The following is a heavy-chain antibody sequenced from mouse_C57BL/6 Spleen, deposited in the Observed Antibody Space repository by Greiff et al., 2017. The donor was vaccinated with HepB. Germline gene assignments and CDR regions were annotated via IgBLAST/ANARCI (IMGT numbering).Heavy chain of an antibody. V-gene: IGHV1-7*01. J-gene: IGHJ2*01. Sequence: QVHVKQSGAELAKPGASVKLSCKASGYTFTSYWMHWVKQRPGQGLEWIGYINPSSGYTKYNQKFKDKATLTADKSSSTAYMQLSSLTYEDSAVYYCARDYGSSSGVFDYWGQGTTLTVSS. CDR2: INPSSGYT. CDR1: GYTFTSYW. CDR3: ARDYGSSSGVFDY. D-gene: IGHD1-1*01.